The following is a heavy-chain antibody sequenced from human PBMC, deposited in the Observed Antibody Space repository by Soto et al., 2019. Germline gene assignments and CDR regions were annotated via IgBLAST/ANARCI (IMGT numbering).Heavy chain of an antibody. Sequence: QLQLQESGPGLVKPSETLSLTCTVSGVSINNTSYYWGWIRQSPGKGLEWIGTIYFSGSTFYNPSLTSRLTISIDRSKNQFSLRLTSVPAADTAVYYCARHGSYWGQGTLVAVSS. V-gene: IGHV4-39*01. J-gene: IGHJ4*02. CDR1: GVSINNTSYY. CDR3: ARHGSY. CDR2: IYFSGST.